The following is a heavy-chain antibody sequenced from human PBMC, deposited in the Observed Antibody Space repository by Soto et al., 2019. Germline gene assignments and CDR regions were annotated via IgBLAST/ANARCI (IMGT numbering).Heavy chain of an antibody. V-gene: IGHV2-5*01. CDR3: AKSPPPPRPGENYFDY. D-gene: IGHD4-17*01. J-gene: IGHJ4*02. CDR1: GFSLSTSGVG. Sequence: GSGPTLVNPTHTLTLTCPFSGFSLSTSGVGVGWIRQPPGKALEWLALIYWNDDKRYSPSLKSRLTITKDTSKNQVVLKMTSMGPVDTAAYYCAKSPPPPRPGENYFDYWGQGTLVTVSS. CDR2: IYWNDDK.